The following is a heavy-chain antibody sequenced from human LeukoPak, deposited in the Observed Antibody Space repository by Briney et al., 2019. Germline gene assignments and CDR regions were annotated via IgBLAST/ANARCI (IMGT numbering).Heavy chain of an antibody. J-gene: IGHJ6*03. D-gene: IGHD2-2*01. V-gene: IGHV1-69*06. Sequence: GSSVKVSCKASGGTFSSYAISWVRQAPGQGLEWMGGIIPIFGTANYAQKFQGRVTITADKSTSTAYMELSSLRSEDTAVYYCARRGFDIVVVPAAMPYYYYMDVWGKGTTVTVSS. CDR2: IIPIFGTA. CDR1: GGTFSSYA. CDR3: ARRGFDIVVVPAAMPYYYYMDV.